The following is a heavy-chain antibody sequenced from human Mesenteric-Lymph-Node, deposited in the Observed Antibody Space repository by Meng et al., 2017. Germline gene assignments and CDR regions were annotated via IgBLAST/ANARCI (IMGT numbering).Heavy chain of an antibody. Sequence: GESLKISCAASGFTFSDHYMNWVRQAPGKGLEWVGRSRNKANSYTTEYAASVKGRFTISRDDSENSLYLQMNSLRAEDTAVYYCARGVKDSGSYYFTFRHAFDIWGQGTMVTVSS. CDR2: SRNKANSYTT. D-gene: IGHD1-26*01. CDR3: ARGVKDSGSYYFTFRHAFDI. V-gene: IGHV3-72*01. J-gene: IGHJ3*02. CDR1: GFTFSDHY.